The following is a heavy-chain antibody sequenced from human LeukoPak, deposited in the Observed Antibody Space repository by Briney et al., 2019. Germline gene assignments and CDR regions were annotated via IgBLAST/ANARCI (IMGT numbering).Heavy chain of an antibody. J-gene: IGHJ5*02. CDR2: IHSNGYT. V-gene: IGHV4-4*09. D-gene: IGHD1-26*01. Sequence: KTSETLSLTCTVSGGSISGYYWSWIRQPPGQGLEWIAYIHSNGYTNYNPSLKSRVTISVDTSKNQFSLKVTSVTAADTAMHYCTKREGPMSGSYDYFDPWGQGTLVTVS. CDR1: GGSISGYY. CDR3: TKREGPMSGSYDYFDP.